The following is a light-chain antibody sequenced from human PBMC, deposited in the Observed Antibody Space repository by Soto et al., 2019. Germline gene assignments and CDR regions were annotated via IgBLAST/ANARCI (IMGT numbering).Light chain of an antibody. CDR1: QSVSSY. J-gene: IGKJ1*01. CDR2: GAS. Sequence: EIVLTQSPGTLSLSPGERATLSCRASQSVSSYLAWYQLKPGQAPRLLIYGASSRATGFPDRFSGSGSGTDFTLTISRLEPEDFPVYYCQQYGSSPQTFGQGTKVEFK. CDR3: QQYGSSPQT. V-gene: IGKV3-20*01.